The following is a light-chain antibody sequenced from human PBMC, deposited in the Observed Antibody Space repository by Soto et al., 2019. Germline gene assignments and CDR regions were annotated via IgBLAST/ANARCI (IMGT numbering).Light chain of an antibody. CDR3: SSYTSSRTLEV. J-gene: IGLJ1*01. Sequence: QSALTQPASVSGSPGQSITISCTGTSSDVGGYNYVSWYQQYPGKAPKLMIYEVSNRPSGVSNRFSGSKSGNTASLTISGLQAEDEADYYCSSYTSSRTLEVFGTGTKVTVL. CDR1: SSDVGGYNY. V-gene: IGLV2-14*01. CDR2: EVS.